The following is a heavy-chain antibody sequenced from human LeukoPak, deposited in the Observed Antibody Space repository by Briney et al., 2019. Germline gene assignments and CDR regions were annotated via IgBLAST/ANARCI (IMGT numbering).Heavy chain of an antibody. CDR2: ISYDGSDK. CDR3: ARDYNLDY. V-gene: IGHV3-30*01. J-gene: IGHJ4*02. CDR1: GFTFSSYA. D-gene: IGHD1-14*01. Sequence: PGGSLRLSCAASGFTFSSYAMHWVRQAPGKGLEWVAVISYDGSDKGYADSVKGRFTISRDNSKNTLYLQMNSLRAEDTAVYYCARDYNLDYWGQGTLVTVSS.